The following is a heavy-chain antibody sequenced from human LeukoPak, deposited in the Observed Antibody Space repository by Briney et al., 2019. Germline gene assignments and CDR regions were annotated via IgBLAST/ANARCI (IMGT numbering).Heavy chain of an antibody. Sequence: GGSLRLSCAASGFTFSSYGMHWVRQAPGKGLEWVAFIRYDGSNKYYADSVKGRFTISRDNSKNTLYLQMNSLRAEVTAVYYCAKDPRNWAGSYYHWGQGTLVTVSS. CDR3: AKDPRNWAGSYYH. V-gene: IGHV3-30*02. D-gene: IGHD3-10*01. J-gene: IGHJ4*02. CDR2: IRYDGSNK. CDR1: GFTFSSYG.